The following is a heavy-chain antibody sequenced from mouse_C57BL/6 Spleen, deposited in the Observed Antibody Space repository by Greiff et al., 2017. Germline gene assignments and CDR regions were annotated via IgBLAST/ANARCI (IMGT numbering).Heavy chain of an antibody. CDR2: INPNNGGT. D-gene: IGHD2-5*01. CDR1: GYTFTDYY. J-gene: IGHJ2*01. Sequence: VQLQQSGPELVKPGASVKISCKASGYTFTDYYMNWVKQSHGKSLEWIGDINPNNGGTSYNQKFKGKATLTVDKSSSTAYMELRSLTSEDSAVYYCARGEDSNYGYWGQGTTLTVSS. V-gene: IGHV1-26*01. CDR3: ARGEDSNYGY.